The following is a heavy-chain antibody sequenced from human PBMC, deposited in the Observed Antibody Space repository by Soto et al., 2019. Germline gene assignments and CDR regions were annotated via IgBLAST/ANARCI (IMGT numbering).Heavy chain of an antibody. CDR3: ARETGRQLEPTFQLDY. CDR1: GGTFSSYA. J-gene: IGHJ4*02. D-gene: IGHD6-13*01. V-gene: IGHV1-69*13. Sequence: SVKVSCKASGGTFSSYAISWVRQAPGQGLEWMGGIIPILGTANYAQKFQGRVTITADESTSTAYMELSSLRSEDTAVYYCARETGRQLEPTFQLDYWGQGTLVTVSS. CDR2: IIPILGTA.